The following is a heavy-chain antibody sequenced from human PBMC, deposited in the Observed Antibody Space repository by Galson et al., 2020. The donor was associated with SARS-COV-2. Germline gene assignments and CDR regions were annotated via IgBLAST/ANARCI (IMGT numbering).Heavy chain of an antibody. V-gene: IGHV1-69*13. J-gene: IGHJ4*02. Sequence: SVKVSCKASRGTFRNSAISWVRQAPGQGLEWMGGVIPIFTTTHYAQKFQGRVTITADESTGTAYMELSSLRSEDTAVYYCARGSARCRGGSCYEDYFDNWGQGTLVTVSS. CDR1: RGTFRNSA. D-gene: IGHD2-15*01. CDR3: ARGSARCRGGSCYEDYFDN. CDR2: VIPIFTTT.